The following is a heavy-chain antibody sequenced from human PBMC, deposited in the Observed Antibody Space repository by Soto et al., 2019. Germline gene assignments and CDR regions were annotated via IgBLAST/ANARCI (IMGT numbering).Heavy chain of an antibody. CDR3: ARVSSYYYGMDV. CDR2: ISAYNGNT. J-gene: IGHJ6*02. V-gene: IGHV1-18*01. CDR1: GYTFTSYG. Sequence: QVQLVQSGAEVKKPGASVKVSCKASGYTFTSYGISWVRQAPGQGLEWMGWISAYNGNTNYAQKLQGRVTMTTDTSTRTAHMELRSMRSDDTDVYYCARVSSYYYGMDVWGQVTTVTVSS.